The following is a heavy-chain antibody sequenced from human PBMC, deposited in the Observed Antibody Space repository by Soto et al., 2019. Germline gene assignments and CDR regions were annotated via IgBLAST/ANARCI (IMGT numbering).Heavy chain of an antibody. CDR2: IGTSDSTI. CDR1: GFTFSDYY. V-gene: IGHV3-11*01. Sequence: PGGSLRLSCAASGFTFSDYYMSWIRQAPGQGLEWVSYIGTSDSTIYYADSVKGRFTISRDNAKNSLYLQMSSLRAADTAVYYCAREGYSYYYAMDVWGRGTTVTVSS. CDR3: AREGYSYYYAMDV. J-gene: IGHJ6*02.